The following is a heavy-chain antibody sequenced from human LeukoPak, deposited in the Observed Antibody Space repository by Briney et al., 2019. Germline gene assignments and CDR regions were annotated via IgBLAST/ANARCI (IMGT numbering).Heavy chain of an antibody. CDR2: IYYSGNT. CDR3: VSAPNPDFFDF. CDR1: GGSIRDGVSY. Sequence: SETLSLTCTVSGGSIRDGVSYWSWIRQHPGKGLEWIGNIYYSGNTYYNPSLRSRVTISLDTSKNQFSLRLRSATAADTAVYHYVSAPNPDFFDFWGQGTLVTVSS. D-gene: IGHD3-3*01. V-gene: IGHV4-31*03. J-gene: IGHJ4*02.